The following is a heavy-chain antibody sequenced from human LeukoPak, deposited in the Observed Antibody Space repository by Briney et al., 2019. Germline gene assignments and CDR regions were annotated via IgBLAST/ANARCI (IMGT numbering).Heavy chain of an antibody. CDR3: SRCFLSYYGDYTYGMDV. V-gene: IGHV3-74*01. CDR1: GFTFSSYW. CDR2: INSDGSST. Sequence: GGSLRLSCAASGFTFSSYWMHWVRHAPGKGLVWVSRINSDGSSTSYADSVKGRFTISRDNAKNTLYLQMNSLRAEDTAVYYCSRCFLSYYGDYTYGMDVWGQGTTVTVSS. J-gene: IGHJ6*02. D-gene: IGHD4-17*01.